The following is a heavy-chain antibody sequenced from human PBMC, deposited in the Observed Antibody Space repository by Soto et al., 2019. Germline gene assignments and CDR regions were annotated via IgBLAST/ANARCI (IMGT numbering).Heavy chain of an antibody. V-gene: IGHV3-30*18. J-gene: IGHJ3*02. CDR3: AKEVNDYGWGSTYAFDI. Sequence: QVQLVESGGGVVQPGRSLRLSCAASGFTFSSYGMHWVRQAPGKGLEWVAVISYDGSNKYYADSVKGRFTISRDYCKNTLDLQLHSLRDEDTAGYYRAKEVNDYGWGSTYAFDIWGQGRMVTVSS. CDR2: ISYDGSNK. D-gene: IGHD3-16*01. CDR1: GFTFSSYG.